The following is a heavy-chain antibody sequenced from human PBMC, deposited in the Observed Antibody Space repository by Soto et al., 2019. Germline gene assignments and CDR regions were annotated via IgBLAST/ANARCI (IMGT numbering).Heavy chain of an antibody. J-gene: IGHJ3*02. CDR1: GYSITSSTHS. CDR2: FYYSGSP. D-gene: IGHD1-26*01. V-gene: IGHV4-39*01. Sequence: SDTLSLTCTVSGYSITSSTHSWAWNRQPPGKGLEWIGGFYYSGSPYYNPSLKSRVTKSADTSKNQLSLNLNSVTAADTAVYYCARQPLHRVGSSISTLDIWGQGTVVT. CDR3: ARQPLHRVGSSISTLDI.